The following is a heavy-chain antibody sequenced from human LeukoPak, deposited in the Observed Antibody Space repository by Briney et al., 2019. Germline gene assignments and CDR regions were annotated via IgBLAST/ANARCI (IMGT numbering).Heavy chain of an antibody. CDR2: IYYSGST. V-gene: IGHV4-39*01. J-gene: IGHJ6*02. CDR3: ARPGAMVRGVPFSYYYSMDV. CDR1: GGSTSSSSYY. Sequence: PSETLSLTCTVSGGSTSSSSYYWGWIRQPPGKGLEWIGSIYYSGSTYYNPSLKSRVTISVDTSKNQFSLKLSSVTAADTAVYYCARPGAMVRGVPFSYYYSMDVWGQGTTVTVSS. D-gene: IGHD3-10*01.